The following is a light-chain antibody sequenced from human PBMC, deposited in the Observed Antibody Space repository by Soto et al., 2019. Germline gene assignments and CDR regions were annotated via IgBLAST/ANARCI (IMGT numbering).Light chain of an antibody. J-gene: IGLJ2*01. Sequence: QSALTQPASVSGSPGQSITISCTGTSSDVGGYNYVSWYQQHPGKAPKLMIHDVSNRPSGVSNRFSGSKSGNTASLTISGLQAEDEANYYCSSYGGSNTLVVFGGGTKLTVL. CDR1: SSDVGGYNY. CDR3: SSYGGSNTLVV. CDR2: DVS. V-gene: IGLV2-14*03.